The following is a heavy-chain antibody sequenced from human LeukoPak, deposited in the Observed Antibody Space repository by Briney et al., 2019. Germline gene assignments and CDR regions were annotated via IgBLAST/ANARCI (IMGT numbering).Heavy chain of an antibody. CDR3: ARGMGYCSSTSCYPYYYGMDV. D-gene: IGHD2-2*01. V-gene: IGHV1-46*01. Sequence: AASVKVSCKASGYTFTSHDINWVRQAPGQGLEWMGIINPSGGSTSYAQKFQGRVAMTRDTSTSTVYMELSSLRSEDTAVYYCARGMGYCSSTSCYPYYYGMDVWGQGTTVTVSS. CDR2: INPSGGST. CDR1: GYTFTSHD. J-gene: IGHJ6*02.